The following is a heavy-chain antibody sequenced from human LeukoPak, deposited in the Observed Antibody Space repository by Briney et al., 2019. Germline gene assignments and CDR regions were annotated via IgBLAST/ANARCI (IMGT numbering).Heavy chain of an antibody. D-gene: IGHD6-19*01. CDR1: GFTFSSYG. CDR3: ARDRSSSGWYDY. Sequence: GRSLRLSCAASGFTFSSYGMHWVRQAPGKGLEWVAVIWYDGSNKYYADSVKGRFTISRDNSKNTLYLQMNSLRAEDTAVYYCARDRSSSGWYDYWGQGTLVTVSS. CDR2: IWYDGSNK. V-gene: IGHV3-33*01. J-gene: IGHJ4*02.